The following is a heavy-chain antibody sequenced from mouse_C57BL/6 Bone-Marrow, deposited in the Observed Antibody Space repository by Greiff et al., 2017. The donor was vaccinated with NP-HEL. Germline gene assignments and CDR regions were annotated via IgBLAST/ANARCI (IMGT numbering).Heavy chain of an antibody. D-gene: IGHD3-2*02. CDR2: INPSSGYT. V-gene: IGHV1-4*01. J-gene: IGHJ3*01. CDR3: ARDSSGEGGFAY. CDR1: GYTFTSYT. Sequence: QVQLKQSGAELARPGASVKMSCKASGYTFTSYTMHWVKQRPGQGLEWIGYINPSSGYTKYNQKFKDKATLTADKSSSTAYMQLSSLTSEDSAVYYCARDSSGEGGFAYWGQGTLVTVSA.